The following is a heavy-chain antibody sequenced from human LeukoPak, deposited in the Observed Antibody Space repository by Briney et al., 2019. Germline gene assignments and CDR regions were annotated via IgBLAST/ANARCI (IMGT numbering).Heavy chain of an antibody. V-gene: IGHV1-46*01. CDR3: ASQRVAGGGNGFDH. J-gene: IGHJ5*02. D-gene: IGHD2-15*01. CDR1: GYTFTTYY. CDR2: INPSGGST. Sequence: ASVEVSCKASGYTFTTYYMHWVRQAPGQGLEWMGIINPSGGSTSYAQKFQGRVTMTRDTSTSTVYMELSSLRSEDMAVYYCASQRVAGGGNGFDHWGQGALVTVSS.